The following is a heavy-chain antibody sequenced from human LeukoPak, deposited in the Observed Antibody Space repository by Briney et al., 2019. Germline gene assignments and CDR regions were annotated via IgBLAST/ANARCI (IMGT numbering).Heavy chain of an antibody. J-gene: IGHJ4*02. CDR3: AKVGGGIAAAGTVDY. Sequence: PGGSLRLSCAASGFTFSSYAMSWVRQAPGKGLEWVSAISGSGGSTYYADSVKGWFTISRDNSKNTLYLQMNSLRAEDTAVYYCAKVGGGIAAAGTVDYWGQGTLVTVSS. V-gene: IGHV3-23*01. CDR2: ISGSGGST. CDR1: GFTFSSYA. D-gene: IGHD6-13*01.